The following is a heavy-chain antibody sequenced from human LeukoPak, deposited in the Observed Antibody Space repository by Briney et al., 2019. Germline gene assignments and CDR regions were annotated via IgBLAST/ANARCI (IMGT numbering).Heavy chain of an antibody. D-gene: IGHD6-6*01. Sequence: GGSLRLSCAASGFTFSSYAMHWVRQAPGKGLEWVAVISYDGSSKYYADSVKGRFTISRDNSKNTLYLQMNSLRAEDTAVYYCARAVSSQYFDYWGQGTLVSVSS. CDR2: ISYDGSSK. J-gene: IGHJ4*02. CDR1: GFTFSSYA. V-gene: IGHV3-30*04. CDR3: ARAVSSQYFDY.